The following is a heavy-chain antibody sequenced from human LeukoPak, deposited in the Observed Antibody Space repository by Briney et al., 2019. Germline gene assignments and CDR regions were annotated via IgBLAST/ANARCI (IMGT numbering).Heavy chain of an antibody. D-gene: IGHD3-9*01. CDR1: GGSISSYY. CDR2: IYTSGST. CDR3: ARDPGPHTYYDILTGYWDPFDY. J-gene: IGHJ4*02. V-gene: IGHV4-4*07. Sequence: SETLSLTCTVSGGSISSYYWSWIRQPAGKGLEWIGRIYTSGSTNYNPSLKSRVTMSVDTSKNQFSLKLSSVTAADTAVYYCARDPGPHTYYDILTGYWDPFDYWGQGTLATVSS.